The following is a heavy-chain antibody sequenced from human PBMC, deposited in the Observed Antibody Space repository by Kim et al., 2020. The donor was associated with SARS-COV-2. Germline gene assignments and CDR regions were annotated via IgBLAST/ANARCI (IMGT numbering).Heavy chain of an antibody. J-gene: IGHJ4*02. V-gene: IGHV1-2*02. Sequence: GGTNYAQKFQGRVTMTRDTSISTAYMELSRLRSDDTAVYYCAREVGIEDYWGQGTLVTVSS. CDR2: GGT. CDR3: AREVGIEDY. D-gene: IGHD6-13*01.